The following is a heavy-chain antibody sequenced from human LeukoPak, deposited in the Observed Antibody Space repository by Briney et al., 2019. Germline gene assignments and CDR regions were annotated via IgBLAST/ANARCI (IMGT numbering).Heavy chain of an antibody. CDR3: ARAPYDILTGYFLFDS. V-gene: IGHV4-30-2*01. J-gene: IGHJ4*02. CDR1: GGSISSDDYF. Sequence: SQTLSHTCAVSGGSISSDDYFWSWIRQPPGKGLEWIGYIYHRGSTSYNPSLKSRVTISLDKSRNQFSLNLSSVTAADTAVYYCARAPYDILTGYFLFDSWGQGTLVTVSS. CDR2: IYHRGST. D-gene: IGHD3-9*01.